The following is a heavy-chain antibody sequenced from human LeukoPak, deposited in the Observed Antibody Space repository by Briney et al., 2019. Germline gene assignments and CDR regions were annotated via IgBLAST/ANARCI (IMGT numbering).Heavy chain of an antibody. D-gene: IGHD4-23*01. CDR1: GGSMSGSSYY. J-gene: IGHJ5*02. V-gene: IGHV4-39*02. CDR3: ARVAPRPHTPVAPAAGGWFDP. CDR2: INDSGRT. Sequence: SETLSLTCTVSGGSMSGSSYYWGWIRQPPGKGPEWIGEINDSGRTNYSPSLQSRVTVSVDTPKKRFSLNLTSVTAADTAVYYCARVAPRPHTPVAPAAGGWFDPWGQGTLVIVSS.